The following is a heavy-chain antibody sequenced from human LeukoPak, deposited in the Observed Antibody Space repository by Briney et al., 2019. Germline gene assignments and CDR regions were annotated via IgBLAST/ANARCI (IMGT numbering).Heavy chain of an antibody. CDR3: TSDLTEAARRGWARDY. V-gene: IGHV3-15*07. CDR2: IKTNSEGGTT. J-gene: IGHJ4*02. Sequence: GGSLRLSCVASGFSFYSARMNWVRQATGRRVEGVSQIKTNSEGGTTVHAAAVKGRFTISRDDSTSTLYLQMNSLRIGDTGIYYCTSDLTEAARRGWARDYWGQGTLVAVSS. CDR1: GFSFYSAR. D-gene: IGHD6-6*01.